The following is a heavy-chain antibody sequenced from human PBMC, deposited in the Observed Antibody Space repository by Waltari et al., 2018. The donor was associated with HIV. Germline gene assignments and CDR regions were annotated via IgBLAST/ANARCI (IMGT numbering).Heavy chain of an antibody. D-gene: IGHD2-21*01. CDR1: GFTVSTYG. CDR2: MWDDGINT. J-gene: IGHJ6*02. Sequence: QVQLVGSGGGVVQPGRSLRLSCAASGFTVSTYGMHWVRQAPGKGLELVAVMWDDGINTYYTDSVKGRFTISRDNSKNTLYLQMYSLRAEDTAVYYCARDVQGYCGGERCFYGMDVWGQGTTVTVSS. CDR3: ARDVQGYCGGERCFYGMDV. V-gene: IGHV3-33*01.